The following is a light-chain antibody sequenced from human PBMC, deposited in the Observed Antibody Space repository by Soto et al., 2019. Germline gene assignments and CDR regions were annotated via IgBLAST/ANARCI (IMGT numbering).Light chain of an antibody. CDR3: QQYSSLPWT. V-gene: IGKV3-20*01. J-gene: IGKJ1*01. CDR2: GVS. Sequence: EIVLTQSPGTLSLSPGERATLSCWASQSVSSSYLAWYQQKPGQAPRLLIYGVSSRATGIPDRFSGSGSGTDFTIIISRLEPEDFAVYHCQQYSSLPWTFGQGTKVEIK. CDR1: QSVSSSY.